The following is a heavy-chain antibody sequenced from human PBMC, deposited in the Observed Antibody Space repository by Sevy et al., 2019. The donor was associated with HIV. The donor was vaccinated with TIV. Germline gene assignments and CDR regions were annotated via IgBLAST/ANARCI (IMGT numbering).Heavy chain of an antibody. V-gene: IGHV3-23*01. CDR1: GFTFSSYA. Sequence: GGSLRLSCAASGFTFSSYAMSWVRQAPGKGLEWVSAISGSGGNTYYADSVKGRFTISRDDSRNTLYLQMNSLRAEDTALYYCAKEPPASTPYFDYWGQGTLVTVSS. CDR3: AKEPPASTPYFDY. J-gene: IGHJ4*02. CDR2: ISGSGGNT.